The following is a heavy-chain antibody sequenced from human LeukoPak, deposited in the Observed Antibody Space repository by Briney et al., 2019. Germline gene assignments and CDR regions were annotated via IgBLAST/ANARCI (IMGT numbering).Heavy chain of an antibody. CDR3: TTDGGFRGASLSGY. CDR2: IKSKTDGGTT. Sequence: PGGSLRLSCAASGFTFSRYSMNWVRQAPGKGLEWVGRIKSKTDGGTTDYAAPVKGRFTISRDDSKNTLYLQMNSLKTEDTAVYYCTTDGGFRGASLSGYWGQGTLVTVSS. CDR1: GFTFSRYS. V-gene: IGHV3-15*01. D-gene: IGHD1-26*01. J-gene: IGHJ4*02.